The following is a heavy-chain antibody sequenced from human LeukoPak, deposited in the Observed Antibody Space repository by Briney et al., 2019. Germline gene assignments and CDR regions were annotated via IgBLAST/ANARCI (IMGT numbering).Heavy chain of an antibody. CDR2: AHYSGST. J-gene: IGHJ6*03. CDR3: ARTTEGYAGGPGYSYYYYMDV. V-gene: IGHV4-59*01. Sequence: PSETLSLTCTVSGGSISSYYWSWIRQPPGKGLEWIGYAHYSGSTNYNPSLESRVTISVDTSNSQFSLKLSSVTAADTAVYYCARTTEGYAGGPGYSYYYYMDVWGKGTTVTISS. CDR1: GGSISSYY. D-gene: IGHD5-12*01.